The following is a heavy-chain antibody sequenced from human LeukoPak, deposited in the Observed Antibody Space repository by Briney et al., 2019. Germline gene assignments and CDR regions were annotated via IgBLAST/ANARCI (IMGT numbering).Heavy chain of an antibody. Sequence: GGSLRLSCAASGFTFSSYAMSWVRQAPGKGLEWVSALSGSGGSTYYADSVKGRFTISRDNSKNTLYLQMNSLRAEDTAVYYCAKLIVVVPAEGDCFDYWGQGTLVTVSS. CDR1: GFTFSSYA. J-gene: IGHJ4*02. CDR2: LSGSGGST. D-gene: IGHD2-2*01. V-gene: IGHV3-23*01. CDR3: AKLIVVVPAEGDCFDY.